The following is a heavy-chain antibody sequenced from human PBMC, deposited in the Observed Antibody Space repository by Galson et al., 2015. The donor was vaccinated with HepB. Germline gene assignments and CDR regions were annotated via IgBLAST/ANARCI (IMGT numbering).Heavy chain of an antibody. V-gene: IGHV3-48*03. D-gene: IGHD3-10*01. CDR1: GFTFSSYE. CDR2: ISSSYHSI. J-gene: IGHJ5*01. CDR3: VGRDSGNHFRRGLFDS. Sequence: SLRLSCAVSGFTFSSYEMNWVRQAPGKGLEWVSYISSSYHSIYYAGSVKGRFIISRDNAKNSLSLQMNSLRVEDTAVYYCVGRDSGNHFRRGLFDSWGQGTLVIVSS.